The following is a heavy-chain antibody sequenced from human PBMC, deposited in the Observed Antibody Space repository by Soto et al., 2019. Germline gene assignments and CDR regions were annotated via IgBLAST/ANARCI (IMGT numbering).Heavy chain of an antibody. CDR1: GFTFSSYS. Sequence: EVQLVESGGGLVKPGGSLRLSCAASGFTFSSYSMNWVRQAPGKGLKWVSSISSSSSYIYYADSVKGRFTISRDNAKNSLYLQMNSLRAEDTAVYYCARGRYSYGYFDYWGQGTLVTVSS. D-gene: IGHD5-18*01. CDR3: ARGRYSYGYFDY. V-gene: IGHV3-21*01. J-gene: IGHJ4*02. CDR2: ISSSSSYI.